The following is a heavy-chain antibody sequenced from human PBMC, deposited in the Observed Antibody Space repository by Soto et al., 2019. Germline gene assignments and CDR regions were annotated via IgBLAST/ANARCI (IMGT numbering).Heavy chain of an antibody. D-gene: IGHD3-10*01. CDR3: ARVFVGVVRGPVGGFDY. J-gene: IGHJ4*02. CDR1: GGSISSGGYY. Sequence: PSETLSLTCNVSGGSISSGGYYWSWIRQHPGKGLEWIGYIYYSGTIYYNPSLKSRLSISVDTSKNQFSLKLTSVTAADTAVYYCARVFVGVVRGPVGGFDYWGQGALVTVSS. V-gene: IGHV4-31*03. CDR2: IYYSGTI.